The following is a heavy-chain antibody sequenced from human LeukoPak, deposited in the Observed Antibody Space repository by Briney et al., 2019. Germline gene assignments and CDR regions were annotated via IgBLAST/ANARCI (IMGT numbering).Heavy chain of an antibody. CDR2: MYYSGST. Sequence: SETLSLTCTVSGGSLSSYTYYWGWIRQPPGKGLEWIGSMYYSGSTHHNPSLKSRVTISVDTSKKQFSLTLSSMTGADTAVYYCARQKGYCYGGNCYRYWFFDLWGRGTLVTVSS. J-gene: IGHJ2*01. D-gene: IGHD2-15*01. CDR3: ARQKGYCYGGNCYRYWFFDL. CDR1: GGSLSSYTYY. V-gene: IGHV4-39*01.